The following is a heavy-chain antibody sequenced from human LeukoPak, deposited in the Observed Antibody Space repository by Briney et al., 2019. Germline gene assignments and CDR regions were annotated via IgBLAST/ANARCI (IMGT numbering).Heavy chain of an antibody. CDR2: IYSGGST. J-gene: IGHJ3*02. Sequence: GGSLRLSCAASGFTVSSNYMSWVRQAPGKGLEWVSVIYSGGSTYYADSVKGRFTISRDNSKNTLYLQMNSLRAEDTAVYYCARDNLLGDSMDIWGQGTMVTVSS. V-gene: IGHV3-66*01. D-gene: IGHD3-16*01. CDR1: GFTVSSNY. CDR3: ARDNLLGDSMDI.